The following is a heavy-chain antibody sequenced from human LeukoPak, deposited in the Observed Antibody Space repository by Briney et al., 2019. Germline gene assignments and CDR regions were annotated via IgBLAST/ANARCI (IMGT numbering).Heavy chain of an antibody. CDR3: ARSQWLIDASIDY. Sequence: GASVKVSCKASGYTFTGYYMHWVRQAPGQGLEWKGWINPTSGGTKYAQKFQGRVTMTRDTSISTAYMELSRLRSDDTAVYYCARSQWLIDASIDYWGQGTLVTVSS. J-gene: IGHJ4*02. CDR2: INPTSGGT. V-gene: IGHV1-2*02. CDR1: GYTFTGYY. D-gene: IGHD6-19*01.